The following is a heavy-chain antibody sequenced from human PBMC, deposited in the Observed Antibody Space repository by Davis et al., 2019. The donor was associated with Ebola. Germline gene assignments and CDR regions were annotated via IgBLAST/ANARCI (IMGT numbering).Heavy chain of an antibody. CDR2: ISAYNGNT. CDR1: GYTFTSYG. CDR3: ATLAVAGSGLNWFDP. V-gene: IGHV1-18*01. Sequence: ASVKVSCKGSGYTFTSYGISWVRQAHGQGLEWMGWISAYNGNTNYAQKFQGRVTMTEDTSTDTAYMELSSLRSEDTAVYYCATLAVAGSGLNWFDPWGQGTLVTVSS. D-gene: IGHD6-19*01. J-gene: IGHJ5*02.